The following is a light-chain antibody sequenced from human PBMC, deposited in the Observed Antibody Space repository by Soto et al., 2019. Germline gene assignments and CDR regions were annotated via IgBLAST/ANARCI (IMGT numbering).Light chain of an antibody. CDR2: QTS. CDR1: QYINTR. J-gene: IGKJ1*01. V-gene: IGKV3D-15*01. Sequence: EIVLTQSPATLSSFPGDRVTLSCRASQYINTRLAWYQHRPGQAPRLLIYQTSIRAAGIPARFSASGSGTEFTLTISSLQSEDFAVYYCQQSNNWPWTFGQGTKVDIK. CDR3: QQSNNWPWT.